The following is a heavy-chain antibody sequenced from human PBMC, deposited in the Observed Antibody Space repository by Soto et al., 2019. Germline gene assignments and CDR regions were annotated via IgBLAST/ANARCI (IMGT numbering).Heavy chain of an antibody. D-gene: IGHD6-13*01. Sequence: GGSLRLSCAASGFTFSSYAMHWVRQAPGKGLEWVAVISYDGSNKYYADSVKGRFTISRDNSKNTLYLQMNSLRAEDTAVYYCARTPSSGYSSSWYSRYFQHWGQGTLVTVS. CDR3: ARTPSSGYSSSWYSRYFQH. CDR1: GFTFSSYA. J-gene: IGHJ1*01. CDR2: ISYDGSNK. V-gene: IGHV3-30-3*01.